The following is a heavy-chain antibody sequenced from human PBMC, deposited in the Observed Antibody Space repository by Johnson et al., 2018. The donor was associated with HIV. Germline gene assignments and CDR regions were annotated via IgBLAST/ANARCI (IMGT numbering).Heavy chain of an antibody. V-gene: IGHV3-7*01. CDR3: ARPGTTLRKDAFDI. Sequence: VQLVESGGGLVQPGRSLRLSCAASGFTFSNFWMNWVRQAPGKGLEWVANIKQDGSEKYYVDSVKGRFTISRDNAKNSLFLQMNSLRAEDTDVYYCARPGTTLRKDAFDIWGQGTMVTVSS. J-gene: IGHJ3*02. D-gene: IGHD1-7*01. CDR1: GFTFSNFW. CDR2: IKQDGSEK.